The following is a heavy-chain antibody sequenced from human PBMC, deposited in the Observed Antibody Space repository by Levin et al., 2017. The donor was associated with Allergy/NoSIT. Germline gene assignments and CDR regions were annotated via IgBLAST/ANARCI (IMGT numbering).Heavy chain of an antibody. CDR1: GYKFRSFW. J-gene: IGHJ4*02. V-gene: IGHV5-51*01. CDR3: ARAADRHYYISGYYPLAY. D-gene: IGHD3-22*01. CDR2: IYPGDSHT. Sequence: KVSCQGSGYKFRSFWIGWVRQMPGKGLEWVGIIYPGDSHTTYSPSFQGHVTISVDESISIAYLQWSGLRASDAAIYYCARAADRHYYISGYYPLAYWGPGTLVTVSS.